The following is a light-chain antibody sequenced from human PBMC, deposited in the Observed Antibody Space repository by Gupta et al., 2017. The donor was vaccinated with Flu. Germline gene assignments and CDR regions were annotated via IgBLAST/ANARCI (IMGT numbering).Light chain of an antibody. V-gene: IGLV2-14*01. CDR3: SSYTCSSTLFRV. CDR2: EVS. Sequence: QSALTQPASVSGAPGQSITISCTGTSSDVGGYNYVSWYQQHPGKAPKLMIYEVSNRPSGVSNRFSGSKSGNTASLTISGLQAEDQADYYCSSYTCSSTLFRVFGGGTKLTVL. CDR1: SSDVGGYNY. J-gene: IGLJ3*02.